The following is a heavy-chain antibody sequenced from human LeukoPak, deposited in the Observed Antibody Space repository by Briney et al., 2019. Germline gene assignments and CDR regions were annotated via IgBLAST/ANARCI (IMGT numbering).Heavy chain of an antibody. Sequence: GGSLRLSWAASGFTFSSYGMHWVRQAPGKGLEWVAVIWYDGSDKYYADSVKGRFTISRDNSKNTLYLQMNGLRAEDTAVYYCAREADYGYFDYWGQGTLVTVSS. CDR3: AREADYGYFDY. CDR1: GFTFSSYG. V-gene: IGHV3-33*01. CDR2: IWYDGSDK. J-gene: IGHJ4*02. D-gene: IGHD4-17*01.